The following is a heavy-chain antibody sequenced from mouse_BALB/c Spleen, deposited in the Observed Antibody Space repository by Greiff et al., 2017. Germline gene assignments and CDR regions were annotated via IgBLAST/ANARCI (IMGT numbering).Heavy chain of an antibody. Sequence: VQLQQSGPGLVAPSQSLSITCTVSGFSLTSYGVHWVRQPPGKGLEWLGVIWAGGSTNYNSALMSRLSISKDNSKSQVFLKMNSLQTDDTAMYYCARELTTATAWFAYWGQGTLVTVSA. V-gene: IGHV2-9*02. J-gene: IGHJ3*01. CDR2: IWAGGST. CDR3: ARELTTATAWFAY. D-gene: IGHD1-2*01. CDR1: GFSLTSYG.